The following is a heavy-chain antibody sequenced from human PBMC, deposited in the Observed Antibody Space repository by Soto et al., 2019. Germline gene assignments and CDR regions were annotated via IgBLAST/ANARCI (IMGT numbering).Heavy chain of an antibody. CDR3: ARASYMYV. CDR2: IKSKTGGGTT. CDR1: EFAYINAW. V-gene: IGHV3-15*05. J-gene: IGHJ6*03. Sequence: GGSQRHSFAASEFAYINAWLSWIHQAPGKGLEWVGRIKSKTGGGTTDYAAPVKGRFTISRDDSKNTLYLQINSLRAEDTAVYYCARASYMYVWGKGTTVTVSS.